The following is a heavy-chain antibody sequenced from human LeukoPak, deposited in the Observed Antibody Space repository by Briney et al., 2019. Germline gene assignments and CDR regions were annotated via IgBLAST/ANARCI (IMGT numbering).Heavy chain of an antibody. CDR2: MNPTTGGT. CDR3: ARGRGVGIPPRY. Sequence: ASVKLSCKTSGYTFTSNYIHWLRQAPGQGLEWMGIMNPTTGGTSYPQRFQGRVTITADESTSTAYMELSSLRSEDTAVYYCARGRGVGIPPRYWGQGTLVTVSS. D-gene: IGHD3-3*01. V-gene: IGHV1-46*01. CDR1: GYTFTSNY. J-gene: IGHJ4*02.